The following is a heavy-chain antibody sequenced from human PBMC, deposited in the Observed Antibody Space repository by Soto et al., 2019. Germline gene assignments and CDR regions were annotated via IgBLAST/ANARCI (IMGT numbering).Heavy chain of an antibody. J-gene: IGHJ4*02. CDR1: GDTFNFYT. CDR2: FNPILSMS. CDR3: ATSFGSGYRAFDY. D-gene: IGHD3-10*01. Sequence: QVQLVQYGAEVKKPGSSVKVSCKASGDTFNFYTINWVRQAPGLGLEWMGRFNPILSMSNSALRFQGRVTLTADKSTSTAYMVLSSLRSDATAVYYCATSFGSGYRAFDYWGQGVLVTVSS. V-gene: IGHV1-69*02.